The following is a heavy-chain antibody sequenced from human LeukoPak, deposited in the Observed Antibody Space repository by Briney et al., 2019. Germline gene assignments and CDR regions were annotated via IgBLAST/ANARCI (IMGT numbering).Heavy chain of an antibody. CDR2: ISSSSSYI. CDR3: ARDRTGIDHTGSIDY. Sequence: GGSLRLSCAASGFTFSSYSMNWVRQAPGKWLEWVSSISSSSSYIYYADSVKGRFTISRDNAKNSLYLQMNSLRAEDTAVYYCARDRTGIDHTGSIDYWGQGTLVTVSS. CDR1: GFTFSSYS. J-gene: IGHJ4*02. V-gene: IGHV3-21*01. D-gene: IGHD1-1*01.